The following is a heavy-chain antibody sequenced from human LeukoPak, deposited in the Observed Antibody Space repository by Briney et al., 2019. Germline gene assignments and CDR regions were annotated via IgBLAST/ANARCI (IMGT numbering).Heavy chain of an antibody. J-gene: IGHJ4*02. Sequence: ASVKVSCKASGYTFTDYYMHWVRQAPGQGLEWMGRINPTSGGTTYAQKFQDRVTMTRDMSITTAYMELNRLRSDDTAVYYCASLYDIVGTTVDYWGQGTLVTVSS. CDR2: INPTSGGT. CDR1: GYTFTDYY. D-gene: IGHD1-26*01. CDR3: ASLYDIVGTTVDY. V-gene: IGHV1-2*06.